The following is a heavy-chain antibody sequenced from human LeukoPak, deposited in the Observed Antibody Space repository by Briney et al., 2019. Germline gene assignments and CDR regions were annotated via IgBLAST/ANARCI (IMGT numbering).Heavy chain of an antibody. CDR1: GFTFGDID. D-gene: IGHD2-15*01. Sequence: PGGSLRLSCTASGFTFGDIDMGWLRQAPGQGLEWVGFIRSKAYGGTTEYAASVKGRFTISRDDSKSIAYLQMNSLKTEDTAVYYCTRRGPEVAVATLFDYWGQGTLVIVSS. CDR2: IRSKAYGGTT. V-gene: IGHV3-49*03. J-gene: IGHJ4*02. CDR3: TRRGPEVAVATLFDY.